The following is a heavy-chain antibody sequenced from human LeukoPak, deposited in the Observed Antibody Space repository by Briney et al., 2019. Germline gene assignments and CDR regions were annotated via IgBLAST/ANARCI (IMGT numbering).Heavy chain of an antibody. Sequence: QPGGSLRLSCAASGFTVSSNYMSWVRQAPGKGLEWVSVIYSGGTTYYADSVKGRFTISRDNSKNTLYLQMNSLRAEDTAVYYCARGYYDILTGYYYFGYWGQGTLVTVSS. D-gene: IGHD3-9*01. CDR2: IYSGGTT. V-gene: IGHV3-66*01. J-gene: IGHJ4*02. CDR3: ARGYYDILTGYYYFGY. CDR1: GFTVSSNY.